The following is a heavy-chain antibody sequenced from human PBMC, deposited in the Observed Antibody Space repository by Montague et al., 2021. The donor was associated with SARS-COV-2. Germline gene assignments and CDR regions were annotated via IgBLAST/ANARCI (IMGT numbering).Heavy chain of an antibody. Sequence: PALVKPTQTLTLTCTFSGFSLDTSGEAVGWIRQPPGKALEWLALIFWDDDKRYSPSLKNRVTITGDTSKNQVVLTVTNMDPVDTATYYCAHRLSTAGGGFGFWGQGTTVTVSS. V-gene: IGHV2-5*02. CDR2: IFWDDDK. CDR3: AHRLSTAGGGFGF. J-gene: IGHJ3*01. CDR1: GFSLDTSGEA. D-gene: IGHD2-21*02.